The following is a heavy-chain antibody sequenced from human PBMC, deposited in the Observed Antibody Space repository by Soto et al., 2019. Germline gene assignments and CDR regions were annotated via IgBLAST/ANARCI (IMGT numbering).Heavy chain of an antibody. CDR3: ARDGYSRYAFDI. Sequence: LSLTCTVSGGSISSYYWSWIRQPPGKGLEWIGYIYYSGSTNYNPSLKSRVTISVDTSKNQFSLKLSSVTAADTAVYYCARDGYSRYAFDIWGQGTMVTVSS. J-gene: IGHJ3*02. CDR2: IYYSGST. CDR1: GGSISSYY. D-gene: IGHD4-4*01. V-gene: IGHV4-59*12.